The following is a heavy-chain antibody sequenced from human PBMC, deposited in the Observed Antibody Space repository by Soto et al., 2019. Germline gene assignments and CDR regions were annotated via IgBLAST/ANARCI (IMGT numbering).Heavy chain of an antibody. J-gene: IGHJ6*02. Sequence: SVKVSCKASGGTFSSYTISWVRQAPGQGLEWMGRIIPILGIANYAQKFQGRVTITADKSTSTAYMELSSLRSEDTAVYYCARGEDTVVTFYYYGMDVWGQGTTVTVSS. D-gene: IGHD2-15*01. CDR2: IIPILGIA. V-gene: IGHV1-69*02. CDR3: ARGEDTVVTFYYYGMDV. CDR1: GGTFSSYT.